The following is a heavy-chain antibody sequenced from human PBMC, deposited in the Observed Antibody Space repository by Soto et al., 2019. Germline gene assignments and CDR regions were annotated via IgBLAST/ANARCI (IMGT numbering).Heavy chain of an antibody. CDR2: IIPIFGTA. J-gene: IGHJ6*02. CDR1: GGTFSSYA. CDR3: AEGGYSGYDLLYGMDV. Sequence: EQLVQSGAEVKKPGSSVKVSCKASGGTFSSYAISWVRQAPGQGLEWMGGIIPIFGTANYAQKFQGRVTITADESTSTAYMELSSLRSEDTAVYYCAEGGYSGYDLLYGMDVWGQGTTVTVSS. V-gene: IGHV1-69*01. D-gene: IGHD5-12*01.